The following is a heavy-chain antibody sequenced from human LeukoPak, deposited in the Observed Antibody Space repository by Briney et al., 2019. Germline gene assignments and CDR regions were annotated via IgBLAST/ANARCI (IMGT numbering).Heavy chain of an antibody. CDR3: ARVSGNIQIWPQPFGDGMDV. V-gene: IGHV3-23*01. CDR2: ISGSGLRT. J-gene: IGHJ6*02. Sequence: GGSLRLSCAASGFTFSSYAMSWVRQAPGMGLECVSAISGSGLRTYYADSVKGRFTISREDSKNTLYLQMNNLRADDTAIYYCARVSGNIQIWPQPFGDGMDVWGQGTTVTVSS. CDR1: GFTFSSYA. D-gene: IGHD3-10*01.